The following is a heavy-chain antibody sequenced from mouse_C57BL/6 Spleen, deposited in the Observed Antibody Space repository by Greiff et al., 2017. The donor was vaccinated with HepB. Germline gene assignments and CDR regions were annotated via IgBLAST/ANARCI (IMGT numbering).Heavy chain of an antibody. V-gene: IGHV14-2*01. CDR1: GFNIKDYY. J-gene: IGHJ4*01. CDR2: IDPEDGET. CDR3: ARSGDYGSSYDAMDY. Sequence: VQLQQSGAELVKPGASVKLSCTASGFNIKDYYMHWVKQKTEQGLEWIGRIDPEDGETKYAPKFQGKATITADTSSNAAYLQRSSLTSEDAAVYYCARSGDYGSSYDAMDYWGQGTSVTVSS. D-gene: IGHD1-1*01.